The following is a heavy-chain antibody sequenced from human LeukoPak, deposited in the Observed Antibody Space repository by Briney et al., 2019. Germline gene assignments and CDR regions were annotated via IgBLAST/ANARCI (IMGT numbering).Heavy chain of an antibody. CDR1: GYTFTSYA. CDR2: INAGNGNT. CDR3: ARGDYYFDSSGYYGDVFDI. D-gene: IGHD3-22*01. V-gene: IGHV1-3*03. Sequence: ASVKVSCKASGYTFTSYAMHWVRQAPGQRLEWMGWINAGNGNTKYSQEFQGRVTITRDTSASTAYMELSSLRSEDMAVYYCARGDYYFDSSGYYGDVFDIWAKGTMVTVSS. J-gene: IGHJ3*02.